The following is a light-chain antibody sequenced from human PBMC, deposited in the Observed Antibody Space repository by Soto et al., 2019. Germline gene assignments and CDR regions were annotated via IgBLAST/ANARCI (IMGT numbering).Light chain of an antibody. J-gene: IGKJ5*01. V-gene: IGKV1-12*01. CDR2: LAS. CDR1: QFIKSH. Sequence: DIQLTQSPSSVSASVGDRVTITCRANQFIKSHLVWYQQKPGKAPDLLIYLASTLHSGVPSRFRGSGFGTDFNLTINSLQPEDVGTYFCLHVASFPISFGPGTRL. CDR3: LHVASFPIS.